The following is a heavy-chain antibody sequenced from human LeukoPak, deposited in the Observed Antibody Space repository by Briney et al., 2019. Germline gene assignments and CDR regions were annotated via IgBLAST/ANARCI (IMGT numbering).Heavy chain of an antibody. CDR2: ISGSGGST. CDR1: GFTLSSYA. Sequence: GGSLRLSCAASGFTLSSYAMSWVRQAQGKGLEWVSAISGSGGSTYYADSVKGRFTISRDNSNDTLYLQMNSLRAEDTAVYYCAARGTRVAGTIDYWGQGTLVTVYS. D-gene: IGHD6-19*01. CDR3: AARGTRVAGTIDY. V-gene: IGHV3-23*01. J-gene: IGHJ4*02.